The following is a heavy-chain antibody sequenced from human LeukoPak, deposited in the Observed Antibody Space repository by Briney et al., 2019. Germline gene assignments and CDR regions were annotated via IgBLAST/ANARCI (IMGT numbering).Heavy chain of an antibody. CDR1: GFTFSNYW. V-gene: IGHV3-74*01. Sequence: GGSLRLSCAAPGFTFSNYWMHWVRQVPGKGLVWVSRINDDGSFTTYADSVKGRFTISRDNAKNTLYLQMNSLRVEDTAVYYCAREILAAGKTLTYWGQGSLITVSS. CDR2: INDDGSFT. CDR3: AREILAAGKTLTY. D-gene: IGHD6-13*01. J-gene: IGHJ4*02.